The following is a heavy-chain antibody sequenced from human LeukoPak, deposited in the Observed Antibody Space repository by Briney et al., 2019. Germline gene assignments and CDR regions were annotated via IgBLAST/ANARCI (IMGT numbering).Heavy chain of an antibody. V-gene: IGHV4-31*03. CDR1: GGSISSGGYY. CDR3: ASRPKLGRPTFDY. CDR2: IYYSGST. J-gene: IGHJ4*02. Sequence: PSETLSLTCTDSGGSISSGGYYWSWIRQHPGKGLEWIGYIYYSGSTYYNPSLKSRVTISVDTSKNQFSLKLSSVTAADTAVYYCASRPKLGRPTFDYWGQGTLVTVSS. D-gene: IGHD1-26*01.